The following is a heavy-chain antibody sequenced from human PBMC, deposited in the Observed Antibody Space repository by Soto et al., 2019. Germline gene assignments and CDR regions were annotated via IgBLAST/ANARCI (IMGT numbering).Heavy chain of an antibody. Sequence: PGGSLRLSCAASGFTFSDYDMSWVRQAPGKGLEWVSGISGSGGSTVYADSVKGRLTISRDNSRNSLYLQMKSLRAEDTAVYYCAKDRDYYGSGTYYVNWFDPWGQGTLVTVSS. CDR2: ISGSGGST. J-gene: IGHJ5*02. V-gene: IGHV3-23*01. D-gene: IGHD3-10*01. CDR3: AKDRDYYGSGTYYVNWFDP. CDR1: GFTFSDYD.